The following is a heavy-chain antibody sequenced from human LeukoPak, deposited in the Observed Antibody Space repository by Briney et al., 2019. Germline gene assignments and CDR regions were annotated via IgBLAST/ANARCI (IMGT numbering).Heavy chain of an antibody. J-gene: IGHJ4*02. Sequence: SETLSLTCTVSGGSISSSSYYWGWIRQPPGKGLEWIGSIYYSGSTYYNPSLKSRVTISVDTSKNQFSLKLSSVTAGDTAVYYCERPRHYGGNSEGLDYFDYWGQGTLVTVSS. CDR1: GGSISSSSYY. CDR2: IYYSGST. D-gene: IGHD4-23*01. CDR3: ERPRHYGGNSEGLDYFDY. V-gene: IGHV4-39*01.